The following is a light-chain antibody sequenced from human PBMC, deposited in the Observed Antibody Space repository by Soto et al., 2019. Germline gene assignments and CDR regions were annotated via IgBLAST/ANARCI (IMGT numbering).Light chain of an antibody. CDR3: SSFTGPTTLDV. V-gene: IGLV2-14*03. CDR1: SGDVGAYNY. Sequence: QSALTQPASVSGSPGQSVTISCTGTSGDVGAYNYVSWYQKHPGKAPKLMIYGVSNRPSGISNRFSGSKSGNTAFLTISGLQPEDEADYYCSSFTGPTTLDVFGTGTKLTVL. CDR2: GVS. J-gene: IGLJ1*01.